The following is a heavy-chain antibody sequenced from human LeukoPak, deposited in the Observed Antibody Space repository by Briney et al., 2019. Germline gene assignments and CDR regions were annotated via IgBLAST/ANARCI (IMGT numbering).Heavy chain of an antibody. CDR1: GFTFSSYS. CDR2: ISSSSSYI. D-gene: IGHD1-1*01. J-gene: IGHJ4*02. Sequence: PGGSLRLSCAASGFTFSSYSMNWVRQAPGKGLEWVSSISSSSSYIYYADSVKGRFTISRDNAKNSLYLQMNSLRAEDTAVYYCARDDDSSSHFDYWGQGTLVTVSS. CDR3: ARDDDSSSHFDY. V-gene: IGHV3-21*01.